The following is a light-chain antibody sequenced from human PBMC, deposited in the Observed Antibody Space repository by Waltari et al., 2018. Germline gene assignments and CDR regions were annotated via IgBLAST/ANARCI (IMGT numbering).Light chain of an antibody. CDR2: EVT. V-gene: IGLV2-8*01. CDR3: SSYAGGSSLM. J-gene: IGLJ3*02. Sequence: QSALTQPPSASRSPGQSITISCTGISTDVEGYDPVSWYQQHPGKAPKLLIYEVTQRPSGVPDRFSGSKSDNTASLAVSGLQAEDEADYYCSSYAGGSSLMFGGGTKLTVL. CDR1: STDVEGYDP.